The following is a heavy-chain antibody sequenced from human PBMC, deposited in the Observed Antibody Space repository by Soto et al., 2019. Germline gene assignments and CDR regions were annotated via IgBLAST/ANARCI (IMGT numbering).Heavy chain of an antibody. V-gene: IGHV1-8*01. CDR1: GYTFASYD. J-gene: IGHJ5*01. CDR3: ARSDGYNFNWLDS. D-gene: IGHD2-21*01. CDR2: MNPNSGNT. Sequence: QVQLVQSGAEVKTPGASVTVSCKASGYTFASYDINCVRQAPGQGLEWLGWMNPNSGNTGYAQKFQGRLYMTTDTALNIAHMELSSLRNEDTAVYYCARSDGYNFNWLDSWGQGTLVTVSA.